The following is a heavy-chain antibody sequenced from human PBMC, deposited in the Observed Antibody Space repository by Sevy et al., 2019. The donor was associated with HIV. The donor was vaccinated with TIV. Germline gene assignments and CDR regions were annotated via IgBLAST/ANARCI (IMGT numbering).Heavy chain of an antibody. Sequence: GGSLRLSCAASGFTFISYSFNWVRQAPGKGLEWLSYISTGRSTIYYADSVKGRFTISRENAKKSMYLQMNSLRVEDTAVYYCAREGGYSDQGMDVWGQWTTVTVSS. CDR1: GFTFISYS. V-gene: IGHV3-48*01. CDR2: ISTGRSTI. D-gene: IGHD5-18*01. CDR3: AREGGYSDQGMDV. J-gene: IGHJ6*02.